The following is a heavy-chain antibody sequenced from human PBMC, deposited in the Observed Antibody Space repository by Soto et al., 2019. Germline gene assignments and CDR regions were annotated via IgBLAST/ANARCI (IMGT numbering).Heavy chain of an antibody. CDR1: GGTLRNYG. Sequence: QVQLVQSGAEVKKPGSSVRVSCKASGGTLRNYGISWVRQAPGQGLEWMGGIIPVFGTANYAQKFQGRVAITADESTSTVYKDVTSLRSEDTVVYYCSRGDATKIVVTTHYGMDVWGQGTTVTVSS. CDR2: IIPVFGTA. D-gene: IGHD4-17*01. J-gene: IGHJ6*02. CDR3: SRGDATKIVVTTHYGMDV. V-gene: IGHV1-69*12.